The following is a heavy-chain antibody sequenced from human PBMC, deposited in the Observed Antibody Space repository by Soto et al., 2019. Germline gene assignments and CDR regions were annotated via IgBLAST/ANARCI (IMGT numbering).Heavy chain of an antibody. D-gene: IGHD6-13*01. CDR2: ITPFNGNT. J-gene: IGHJ6*02. CDR3: PSTAAATIYYYGIDV. CDR1: GYTFTGYY. V-gene: IGHV1-45*02. Sequence: SVKVSCKASGYTFTGYYMHWVRQAPGQALEWMGWITPFNGNTNYAQKFQDRVTITRDRSMSTAYMELSSLRSEDTAMYYCPSTAAATIYYYGIDVWGQGTTVTVSS.